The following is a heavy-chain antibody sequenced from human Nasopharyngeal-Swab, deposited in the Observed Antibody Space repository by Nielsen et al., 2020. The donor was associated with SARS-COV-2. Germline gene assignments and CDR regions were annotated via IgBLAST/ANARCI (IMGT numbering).Heavy chain of an antibody. V-gene: IGHV4-59*01. CDR2: IYYSGST. J-gene: IGHJ4*02. CDR3: ARDSGWSGYYLGYFDY. Sequence: SETLSLTCTVSGGSISSYYWSWIRQPPGKGLEWIGYIYYSGSTNYNPSLKSRVTISVDTSKNQFSLKLSSVTAADTAVCYCARDSGWSGYYLGYFDYWGQGTLVTVSS. D-gene: IGHD3-3*01. CDR1: GGSISSYY.